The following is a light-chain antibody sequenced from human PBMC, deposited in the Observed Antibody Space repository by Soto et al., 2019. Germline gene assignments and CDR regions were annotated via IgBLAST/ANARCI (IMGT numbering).Light chain of an antibody. Sequence: LTQSPATLSLSPGERATLSCGAGQSVKYNYLAWYQQKPGLAPRLLIYDASSRATGIPDRFSGSGSGTDFTLTISRLEPEDFAVYYCHQYGSSPFTFGPETKVDI. CDR1: QSVKYNY. J-gene: IGKJ3*01. CDR2: DAS. V-gene: IGKV3D-20*01. CDR3: HQYGSSPFT.